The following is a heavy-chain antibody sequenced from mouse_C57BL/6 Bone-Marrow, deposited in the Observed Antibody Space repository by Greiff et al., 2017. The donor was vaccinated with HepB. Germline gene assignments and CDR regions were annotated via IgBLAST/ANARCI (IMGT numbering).Heavy chain of an antibody. D-gene: IGHD1-1*02. Sequence: EVKLMESGGDLVKPGGSLKLSCAASGFTFSSYGMSWVRQTPDKRLEWVATISSGGSYTYYPDSVKGRFTISRDNAKNTLYLQMSSLKSEDTAMYYCARPMACEGDYAMDYWGQGTSVTVSS. CDR2: ISSGGSYT. J-gene: IGHJ4*01. CDR3: ARPMACEGDYAMDY. CDR1: GFTFSSYG. V-gene: IGHV5-6*01.